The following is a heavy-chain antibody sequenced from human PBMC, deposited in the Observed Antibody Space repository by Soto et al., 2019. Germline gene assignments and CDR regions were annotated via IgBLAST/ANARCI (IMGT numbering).Heavy chain of an antibody. J-gene: IGHJ5*02. CDR2: IKQDGSEK. CDR3: ARAGGSCTSNDNCYPNWFDL. CDR1: GFTFSSYW. V-gene: IGHV3-7*05. D-gene: IGHD2-2*01. Sequence: GGSMRLSCAASGFTFSSYWMSWVRQAPGKGLEWVANIKQDGSEKYYVDSVKGRFTISRDNAKNSLYLQMNSLRAADAALYYCARAGGSCTSNDNCYPNWFDLWGQGTLVTVSS.